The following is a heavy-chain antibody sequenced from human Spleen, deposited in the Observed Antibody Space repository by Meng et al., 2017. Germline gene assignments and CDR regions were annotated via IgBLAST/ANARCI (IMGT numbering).Heavy chain of an antibody. V-gene: IGHV1-2*02. D-gene: IGHD6-13*01. CDR1: GYTFTSYY. CDR3: VRDEDISAAGKLFGDY. Sequence: ASVKVSCKASGYTFTSYYMHWVRQAPGQGLEWMGWINPNTDATNYAPKFHGRVTMTRDTSISTAYMELSGLRSDDTDMYYCVRDEDISAAGKLFGDYWGQGTLVTVSS. CDR2: INPNTDAT. J-gene: IGHJ4*02.